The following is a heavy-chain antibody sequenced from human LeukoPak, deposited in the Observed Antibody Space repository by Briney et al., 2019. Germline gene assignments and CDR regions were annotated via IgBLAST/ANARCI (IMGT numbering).Heavy chain of an antibody. D-gene: IGHD3-22*01. V-gene: IGHV3-23*01. CDR2: ISASGP. J-gene: IGHJ4*02. CDR1: GFTFSRLA. CDR3: AKDHESDGYPCLDH. Sequence: QPGGSLRLSCAASGFTFSRLAVTWVRQDPGKGLEWVSTISASGPYYADAVRGRFTISRDNSRNTLSLQMDSLRAEDTAVYYCAKDHESDGYPCLDHWGLGTLVTVSS.